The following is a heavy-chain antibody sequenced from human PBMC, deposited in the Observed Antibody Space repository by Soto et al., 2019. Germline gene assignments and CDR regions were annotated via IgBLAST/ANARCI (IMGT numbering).Heavy chain of an antibody. CDR3: ARTRSFTLGFYYDGMDV. CDR2: IYPGDSDT. Sequence: PGESLKISCQGSGYSFASYWIGWVRQMPGKDLEWMGIIYPGDSDTRYSPSFQRQGTISADKSLRTAYLQWTSLKASDTALYYCARTRSFTLGFYYDGMDVWGQGTTVNVSS. CDR1: GYSFASYW. V-gene: IGHV5-51*03. D-gene: IGHD6-6*01. J-gene: IGHJ6*02.